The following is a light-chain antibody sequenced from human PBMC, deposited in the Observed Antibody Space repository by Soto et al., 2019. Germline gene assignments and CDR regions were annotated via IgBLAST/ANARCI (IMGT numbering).Light chain of an antibody. CDR1: QSVSSC. CDR2: GAS. CDR3: QQYYNWHPYT. V-gene: IGKV3-15*01. J-gene: IGKJ2*01. Sequence: EIVMTQSPSTLSVSAGERATLSCRASQSVSSCLAWYQQKPGQAPRLLIYGASTRATGIPARFSGSGSGTEFNLLTSSLQSEDCVVSYCQQYYNWHPYTFGQGTKLEIK.